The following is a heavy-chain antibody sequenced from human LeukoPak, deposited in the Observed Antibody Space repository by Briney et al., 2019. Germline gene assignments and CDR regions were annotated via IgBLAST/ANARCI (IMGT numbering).Heavy chain of an antibody. CDR2: IYHGGST. J-gene: IGHJ3*02. V-gene: IGHV4-38-2*02. D-gene: IGHD3-10*01. CDR3: ARGFRGRFSVWDAFQI. CDR1: GYSISSGYY. Sequence: SETLSLTCTVTGYSISSGYYWGWIRQTPGKGLEWIGTIYHGGSTDYNPSLKSRVIISVDTSKNQFSLKLTSVTAADTAVYYCARGFRGRFSVWDAFQIWGQGTMVTVSS.